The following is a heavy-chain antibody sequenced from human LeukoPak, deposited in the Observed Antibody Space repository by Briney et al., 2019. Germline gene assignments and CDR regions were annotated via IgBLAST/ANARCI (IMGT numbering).Heavy chain of an antibody. CDR2: INPSGGST. J-gene: IGHJ4*02. D-gene: IGHD1-1*01. V-gene: IGHV1-46*01. CDR1: GYTFTSYY. Sequence: ASVKVSCKASGYTFTSYYMHWVRQAPGQGLEWMGIINPSGGSTSYAQKFQGRVTMIRDTSTSTVYMELSSLRSEDTAVYYCARSQLERRPFDYWGQGTLVTVSS. CDR3: ARSQLERRPFDY.